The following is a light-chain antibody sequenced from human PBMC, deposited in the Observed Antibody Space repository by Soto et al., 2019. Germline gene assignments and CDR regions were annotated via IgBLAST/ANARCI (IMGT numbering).Light chain of an antibody. J-gene: IGKJ4*01. CDR1: QDISSW. V-gene: IGKV1D-12*01. Sequence: DIHMTQSPSSVSASVGDRDIITCRASQDISSWLAWYQQKPGEAPKLLIFAAYRLHSGVPSRFSGSGSGTDFTLTISSLQPEDFATYYCQQADSFPLTFGGGTKVDI. CDR2: AAY. CDR3: QQADSFPLT.